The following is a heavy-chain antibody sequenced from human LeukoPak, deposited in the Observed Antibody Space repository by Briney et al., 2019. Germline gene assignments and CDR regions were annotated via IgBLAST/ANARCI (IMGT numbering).Heavy chain of an antibody. D-gene: IGHD5-18*01. J-gene: IGHJ4*02. CDR2: IWYDGSNK. V-gene: IGHV3-33*01. CDR1: GFTFSSYG. Sequence: GGSLRLSCAASGFTFSSYGMHWVRPAPGKGLEWVAVIWYDGSNKYYADSVKGRFTISRDNSKNTLYLQMNSLRAEDTAVYYCARDDVDTAYWGQGTLVTVSS. CDR3: ARDDVDTAY.